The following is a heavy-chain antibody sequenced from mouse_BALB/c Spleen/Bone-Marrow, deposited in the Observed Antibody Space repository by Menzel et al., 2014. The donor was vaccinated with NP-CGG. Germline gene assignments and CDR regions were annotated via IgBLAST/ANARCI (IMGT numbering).Heavy chain of an antibody. CDR3: TREGDSPFAY. Sequence: VQLVESGAELVKPGASVKLSCKASGHTFTSYYMYWVKQRPGQGLEWIGEINPSNGGINFNEKFKSKATLTVDKSSSTAYMQLSSLTSEDSAVYYCTREGDSPFAYWGQGTLVTVSA. V-gene: IGHV1S81*02. J-gene: IGHJ3*01. CDR2: INPSNGGI. D-gene: IGHD2-13*01. CDR1: GHTFTSYY.